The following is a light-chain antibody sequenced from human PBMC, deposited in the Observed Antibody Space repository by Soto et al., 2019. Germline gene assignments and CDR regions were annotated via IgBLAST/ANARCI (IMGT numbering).Light chain of an antibody. CDR1: QRVSSK. Sequence: EIVMTQSPATLSVSPGEVATLSCRASQRVSSKLAWYQQKRGQVPRLLIYGTSSRATGIPARFSGGGSETEFTLTISSLQSEDFAVYYCQQYINWPTFGGGTKVEIK. J-gene: IGKJ4*01. CDR2: GTS. CDR3: QQYINWPT. V-gene: IGKV3-15*01.